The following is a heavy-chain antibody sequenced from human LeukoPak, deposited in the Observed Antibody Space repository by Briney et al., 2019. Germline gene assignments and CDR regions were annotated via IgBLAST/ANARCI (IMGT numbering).Heavy chain of an antibody. CDR3: ARRAYCGGDCYIDY. CDR2: IYPGDSDT. CDR1: GSRFTSYW. Sequence: GASLKISCKGSGSRFTSYWIGWVRQMPGKGLEWMGIIYPGDSDTRYSPSFQGQVTISADKSISTAYLQWSSLKASDTAMYYCARRAYCGGDCYIDYWGQGTLVTVSS. J-gene: IGHJ4*02. V-gene: IGHV5-51*01. D-gene: IGHD2-21*02.